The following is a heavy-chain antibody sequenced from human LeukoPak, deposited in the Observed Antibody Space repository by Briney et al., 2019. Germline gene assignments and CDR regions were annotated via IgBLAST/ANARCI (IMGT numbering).Heavy chain of an antibody. J-gene: IGHJ4*02. CDR2: IKSKIDGGTT. CDR3: TTDLGGGYRFDY. D-gene: IGHD1-1*01. Sequence: GGSLGLSCAASGFTFSNTWMSWVRQAPGKGLEWVGHIKSKIDGGTTDYAVPAKGRFTISRDESKNTLYLQINSLKIEDTAVYYCTTDLGGGYRFDYWGQGTLLTVSS. V-gene: IGHV3-15*01. CDR1: GFTFSNTW.